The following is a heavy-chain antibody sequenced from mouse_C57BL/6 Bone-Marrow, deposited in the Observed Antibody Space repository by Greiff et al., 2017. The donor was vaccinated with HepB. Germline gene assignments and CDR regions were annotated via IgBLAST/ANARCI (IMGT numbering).Heavy chain of an antibody. CDR2: MLPGSGST. J-gene: IGHJ1*03. Sequence: VQLQESGAELMKPGASVKLSCKATGYTFTGYWIEWVKQRPGHGLEWIGEMLPGSGSTNYNEQFKGKATFTADTSSNTAYMQLSSLTTEDSAIYYCAKRWYFDVWGTGTTVTVSS. V-gene: IGHV1-9*01. CDR3: AKRWYFDV. CDR1: GYTFTGYW.